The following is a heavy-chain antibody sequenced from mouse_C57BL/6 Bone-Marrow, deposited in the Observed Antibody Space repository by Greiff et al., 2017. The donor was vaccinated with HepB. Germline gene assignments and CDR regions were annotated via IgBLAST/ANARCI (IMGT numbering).Heavy chain of an antibody. D-gene: IGHD1-1*01. CDR3: ARDFVTTVVASKAWFAY. Sequence: QVQLQQSGAELMKPGASVKLSCKATGYTFTGYWIEWVKQRPGHGLEWIGEILPGSGSTNYNEKFKGKATFTADTSSNTAYMQLSSLTTEDSAIYYCARDFVTTVVASKAWFAYWGQGTLVTVSA. CDR2: ILPGSGST. CDR1: GYTFTGYW. J-gene: IGHJ3*01. V-gene: IGHV1-9*01.